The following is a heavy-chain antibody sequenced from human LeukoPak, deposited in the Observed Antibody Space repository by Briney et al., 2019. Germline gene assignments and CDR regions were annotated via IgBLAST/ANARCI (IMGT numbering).Heavy chain of an antibody. V-gene: IGHV4-59*01. CDR3: VSAIVGAKGEFDY. D-gene: IGHD1-26*01. J-gene: IGHJ4*02. Sequence: KSSETLSLTCTVPGGSISSYYWSWIRQPPGKGLGWTGCIYYSGSTNYNPSLKSRVTLSVDTSKNQFFLKLSSVTAADADVYYCVSAIVGAKGEFDYWGQGTLVTVSS. CDR1: GGSISSYY. CDR2: IYYSGST.